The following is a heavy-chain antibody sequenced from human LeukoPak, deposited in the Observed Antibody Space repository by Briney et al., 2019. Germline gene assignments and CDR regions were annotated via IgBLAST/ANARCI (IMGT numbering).Heavy chain of an antibody. Sequence: SETLSLTCAVYGGSFSGYYWSWIRQPPGKGLEWIGEINHSGSTNYNPSLKSRVTISVDTSKNQFSLKLSSVTAADTAVYYCARGGGSKYQLLIYRGWFDPWGQGTLVTVSS. V-gene: IGHV4-34*01. D-gene: IGHD2-2*01. J-gene: IGHJ5*02. CDR1: GGSFSGYY. CDR2: INHSGST. CDR3: ARGGGSKYQLLIYRGWFDP.